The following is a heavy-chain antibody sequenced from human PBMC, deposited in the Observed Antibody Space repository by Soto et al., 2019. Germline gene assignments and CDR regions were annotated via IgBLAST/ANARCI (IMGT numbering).Heavy chain of an antibody. CDR1: GYTFTGYY. J-gene: IGHJ4*02. D-gene: IGHD4-17*01. CDR2: INPNSGGT. V-gene: IGHV1-2*02. CDR3: ARAKNPTVTTDY. Sequence: GASVKVSFKASGYTFTGYYMHWVRQAPGQGLEWMGWINPNSGGTNYAQKFQGRVTMTRDTSISTAYMELSRLRSDDTAVYYCARAKNPTVTTDYWGQGTLVTVSS.